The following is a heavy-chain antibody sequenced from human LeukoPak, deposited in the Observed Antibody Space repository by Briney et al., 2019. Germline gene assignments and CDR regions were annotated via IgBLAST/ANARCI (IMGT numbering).Heavy chain of an antibody. Sequence: PGGSLRLSCAASGFTFSNYAMNWVRQAPGKGLEWVSVISGSGGSTYYADSVKGRFTISRDNSKNTLYLQMNSLRAEDTAVYYCAKDRDSSGYFDYWGQGTLVTVSS. J-gene: IGHJ4*02. CDR1: GFTFSNYA. CDR2: ISGSGGST. CDR3: AKDRDSSGYFDY. V-gene: IGHV3-23*01. D-gene: IGHD3-22*01.